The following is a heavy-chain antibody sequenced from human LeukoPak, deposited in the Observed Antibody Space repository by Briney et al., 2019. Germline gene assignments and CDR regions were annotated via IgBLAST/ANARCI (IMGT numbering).Heavy chain of an antibody. V-gene: IGHV4-34*01. CDR1: GGSFSGHY. CDR2: INHSGST. Sequence: PSETLSLTCAVYGGSFSGHYWSWIRQPPGKGLEWIGEINHSGSTNYNPSLKSRVTISVDTSKNQFSLKLSSVTAADTAVYYCARGSSWTYLYYYYGMDVWGQGTTVTVSS. CDR3: ARGSSWTYLYYYYGMDV. D-gene: IGHD6-13*01. J-gene: IGHJ6*02.